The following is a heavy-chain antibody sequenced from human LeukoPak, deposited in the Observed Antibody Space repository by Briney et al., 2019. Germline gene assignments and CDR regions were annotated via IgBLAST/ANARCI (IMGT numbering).Heavy chain of an antibody. Sequence: GASVKVSCKASGYTFTSYAMHWVRQAPGQRLEWMGWINAGNGNTKYSQKFQGRVTITRDTSASTAYMELSGLRSEDTAVYYCARASGSWGAFDIWGQGTMVTVSS. CDR3: ARASGSWGAFDI. D-gene: IGHD1-26*01. CDR1: GYTFTSYA. V-gene: IGHV1-3*01. CDR2: INAGNGNT. J-gene: IGHJ3*02.